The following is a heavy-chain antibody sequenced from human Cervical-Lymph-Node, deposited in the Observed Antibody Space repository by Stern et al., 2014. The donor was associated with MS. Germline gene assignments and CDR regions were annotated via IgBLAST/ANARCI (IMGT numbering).Heavy chain of an antibody. CDR1: GGSFSDYY. CDR3: ARGPQHSSWYFPFDY. CDR2: INHNGDT. V-gene: IGHV4-34*01. D-gene: IGHD6-13*01. J-gene: IGHJ4*02. Sequence: QVQLQQWGAGLLKPSETLSLICGVSGGSFSDYYWSWIRQAPGKGLEWIGEINHNGDTNYNPSLKSRVSLSVDTSKNTFSLKLSSVTAADTSLYYCARGPQHSSWYFPFDYWGQGTLVTVSS.